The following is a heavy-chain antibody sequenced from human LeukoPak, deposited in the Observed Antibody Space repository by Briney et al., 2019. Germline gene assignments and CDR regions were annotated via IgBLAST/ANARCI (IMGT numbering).Heavy chain of an antibody. CDR2: IGDSGDPT. Sequence: GGSLRLSCAASGFTFSSQAMGWVRQAPGKGLEWVSVIGDSGDPTYYADSVKGRFTISRDNSKNTLYLQMNSLRAEDTALYYCAKDARRSSGWYFFDHWGQGTLVTVSS. J-gene: IGHJ4*02. V-gene: IGHV3-23*01. D-gene: IGHD6-19*01. CDR3: AKDARRSSGWYFFDH. CDR1: GFTFSSQA.